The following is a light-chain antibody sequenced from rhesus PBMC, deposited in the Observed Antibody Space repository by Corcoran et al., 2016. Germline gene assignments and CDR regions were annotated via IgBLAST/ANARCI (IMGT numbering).Light chain of an antibody. CDR2: KAS. J-gene: IGKJ3*01. V-gene: IGKV1-22*01. CDR1: QSISNW. Sequence: DIQMTQSPSSLSASVGDTVTITCRASQSISNWLAWYQQKPGKAPKLVIYKASTFQTGLPSRFIGSGSGTDFTLPISSLQSEDFETDYCQHCGSREFTFVPGTKLDIK. CDR3: QHCGSREFT.